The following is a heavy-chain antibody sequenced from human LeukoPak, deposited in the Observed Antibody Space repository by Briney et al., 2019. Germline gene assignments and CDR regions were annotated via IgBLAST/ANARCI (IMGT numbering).Heavy chain of an antibody. D-gene: IGHD5-18*01. CDR1: GFTFSAYD. CDR2: ISRSGGST. V-gene: IGHV3-23*01. Sequence: GGSLRLSCAASGFTFSAYDMSWVRQAPGNGLEWVSGISRSGGSTNYADSVKGRFTISRDNSKNTLYLQMNSLRAEDTAVYYCAKDRGYSYGSFDYWGQGTLVTVSS. CDR3: AKDRGYSYGSFDY. J-gene: IGHJ4*02.